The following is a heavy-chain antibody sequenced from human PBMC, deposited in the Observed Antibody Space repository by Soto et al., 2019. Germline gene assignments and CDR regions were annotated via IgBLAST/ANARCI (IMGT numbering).Heavy chain of an antibody. Sequence: SETLSLTCTVSGGSISSGGYYWSWIRQHPGKGLEWIGYIYYSGSTYYNPSLKSRVTISVDTSKNQFSLKLSSVTAADTAVYYCARVQGSLMVRGGVVKFDYWGQGTLVTVSS. CDR2: IYYSGST. V-gene: IGHV4-31*03. D-gene: IGHD3-10*01. CDR1: GGSISSGGYY. CDR3: ARVQGSLMVRGGVVKFDY. J-gene: IGHJ4*02.